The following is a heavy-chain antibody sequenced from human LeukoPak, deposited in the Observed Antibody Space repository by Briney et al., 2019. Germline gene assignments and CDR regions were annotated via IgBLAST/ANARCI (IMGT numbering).Heavy chain of an antibody. V-gene: IGHV3-23*01. Sequence: GGSLRLSCAASGFTFSSYAMSWVRQAPGKGLEWVSAISGSGGSTYYADSVKGRFTISRDSSKNTLYLQMNSLRAEDTAVYYCAKSSGYSNMYYFDYWGQGTLVTVSS. J-gene: IGHJ4*02. D-gene: IGHD6-13*01. CDR1: GFTFSSYA. CDR2: ISGSGGST. CDR3: AKSSGYSNMYYFDY.